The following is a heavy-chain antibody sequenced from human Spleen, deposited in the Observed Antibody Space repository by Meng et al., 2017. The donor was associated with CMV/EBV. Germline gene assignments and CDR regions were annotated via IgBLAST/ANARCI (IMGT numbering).Heavy chain of an antibody. D-gene: IGHD2-2*02. CDR2: IIRMFGTA. Sequence: KISCKVSGGTFSRYAISWVRQAPGQGLEWMGGIIRMFGTADYAQKFQGRVTITTEESTSTAYMELSSLRSEDTAVYYCGSHTYCSSSSCYTGLDYYYYGMDVWGQGTTVTVSS. CDR3: GSHTYCSSSSCYTGLDYYYYGMDV. CDR1: GGTFSRYA. V-gene: IGHV1-69*05. J-gene: IGHJ6*02.